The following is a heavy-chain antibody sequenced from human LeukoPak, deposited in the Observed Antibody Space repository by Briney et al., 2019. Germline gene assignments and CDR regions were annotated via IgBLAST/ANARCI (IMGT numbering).Heavy chain of an antibody. CDR3: AKDHCSSTSCYPDY. D-gene: IGHD2-2*01. CDR1: GFTFSNAW. J-gene: IGHJ4*02. Sequence: GGSLRLSCAASGFTFSNAWMSWVRQAPGKGLEWVAFIRYDGSNKYYADSVKGRFTISRDNSKNTLYLQMNSLRAEDTAVYYCAKDHCSSTSCYPDYWGQGTLVTVSS. V-gene: IGHV3-30*02. CDR2: IRYDGSNK.